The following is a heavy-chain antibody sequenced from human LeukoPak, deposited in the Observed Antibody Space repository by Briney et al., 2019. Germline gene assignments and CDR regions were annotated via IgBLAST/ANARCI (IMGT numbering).Heavy chain of an antibody. Sequence: ASVNVSCKASGYTFTSYGISRVRQAPGQGLEWMGWISAYKGNTNYAQKLQGRVTMTTDTSTSTAYMELRSLRSDDTAVYYCARDTWGGYDILTGYSGGYAFDIWGQGTMVTVSS. CDR3: ARDTWGGYDILTGYSGGYAFDI. CDR2: ISAYKGNT. CDR1: GYTFTSYG. V-gene: IGHV1-18*01. D-gene: IGHD3-9*01. J-gene: IGHJ3*02.